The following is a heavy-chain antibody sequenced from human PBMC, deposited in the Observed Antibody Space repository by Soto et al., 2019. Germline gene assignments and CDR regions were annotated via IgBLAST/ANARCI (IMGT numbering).Heavy chain of an antibody. D-gene: IGHD3-10*01. CDR2: INYDGYS. V-gene: IGHV4-59*08. CDR3: ARHGFGPLHGLVDV. CDR1: GGSITNYY. Sequence: QVQLQESGPGLVKPSETLSLTCTVSGGSITNYYCSWFRQPPGKGLEWIGYINYDGYSAYNLSLKRRVTLSMDESKTQFSLILESVTATDTAVYYCARHGFGPLHGLVDVWGPGTTVIVSS. J-gene: IGHJ6*02.